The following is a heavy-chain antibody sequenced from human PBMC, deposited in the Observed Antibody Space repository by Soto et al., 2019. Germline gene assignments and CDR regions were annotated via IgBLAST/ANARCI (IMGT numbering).Heavy chain of an antibody. CDR2: IYYSGST. CDR1: GGSISSGDYY. D-gene: IGHD2-2*01. V-gene: IGHV4-30-4*01. J-gene: IGHJ6*02. Sequence: SETLSLTCTVSGGSISSGDYYWSWIRQPPGKGLEWIGYIYYSGSTYYNPSLKSRVTISVDTSKNQFSLKLSSVTAADTSVYYCARGHPISTTYYYYYYGMDVWGQGTTVT. CDR3: ARGHPISTTYYYYYYGMDV.